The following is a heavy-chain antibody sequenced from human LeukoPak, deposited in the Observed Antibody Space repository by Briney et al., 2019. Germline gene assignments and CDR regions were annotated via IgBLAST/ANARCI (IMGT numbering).Heavy chain of an antibody. Sequence: PGRSLRLSCAASGFTFSNYGMYWVRQAPGKGLEWVAVIWYDGSNEYYGDSVKGRFSISRDNSQNMLYLQMNSLRVDDTAVYYCARDNISGSFFDYWGQGALVTVSS. CDR3: ARDNISGSFFDY. CDR2: IWYDGSNE. CDR1: GFTFSNYG. J-gene: IGHJ4*02. V-gene: IGHV3-33*01. D-gene: IGHD1-26*01.